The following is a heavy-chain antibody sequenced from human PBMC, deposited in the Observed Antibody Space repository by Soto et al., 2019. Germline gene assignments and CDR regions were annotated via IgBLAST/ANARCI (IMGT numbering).Heavy chain of an antibody. J-gene: IGHJ6*04. CDR2: IYYSGST. CDR3: ARWGYYYGSGSYYTDV. D-gene: IGHD3-10*01. V-gene: IGHV4-39*01. CDR1: GGSISSSSYY. Sequence: PSETLSLTCTVSGGSISSSSYYWGWIRQPPGKGLEWIGSIYYSGSTYYNPSLKSRVTISVDTSKNQFSLKLSSVTAADTAVYYCARWGYYYGSGSYYTDVWGKGTTVPVSS.